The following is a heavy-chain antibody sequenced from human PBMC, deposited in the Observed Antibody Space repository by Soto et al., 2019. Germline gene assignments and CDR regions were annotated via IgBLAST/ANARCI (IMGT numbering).Heavy chain of an antibody. D-gene: IGHD1-26*01. Sequence: RAKPGKPTGSPTLNFTVFWFSFHTKRKCVIWIRQPPGKALEWLARIDWDDDKYYSTSLRTRLTISKDTSKNQVVLKVTDMDPVDTAIYYCAFGSATLDYWGQGALVTVSS. CDR1: WFSFHTKRKC. CDR2: IDWDDDK. J-gene: IGHJ4*02. CDR3: AFGSATLDY. V-gene: IGHV2-70*11.